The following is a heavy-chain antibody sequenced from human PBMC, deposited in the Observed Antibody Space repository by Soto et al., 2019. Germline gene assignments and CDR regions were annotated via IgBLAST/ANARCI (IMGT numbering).Heavy chain of an antibody. V-gene: IGHV5-10-1*03. J-gene: IGHJ6*02. D-gene: IGHD2-2*02. CDR2: IDPSDSYT. CDR3: AVPGEYQLLYRGMDV. Sequence: EVQLVQSGAEVKKPGESLRISCKGSGYSFTSYWISWVRQMPGKGLEWMGIIDPSDSYTNYSPSFQGHVTISADKSISSAYLQWSSLKASDTAMYYCAVPGEYQLLYRGMDVWGQGTTVTVSS. CDR1: GYSFTSYW.